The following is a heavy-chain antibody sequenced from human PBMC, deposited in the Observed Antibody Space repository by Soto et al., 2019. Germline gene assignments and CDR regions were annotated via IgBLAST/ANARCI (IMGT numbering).Heavy chain of an antibody. CDR3: ASGSSSWYQALYYYYGMDV. V-gene: IGHV1-18*01. D-gene: IGHD6-13*01. Sequence: GASVKVSCKASGYTFTSYGISWVRQAPGQGLEWMGWISAYNGNTNYAQKFQGRVTITADKSTSTAYMELSSLRSEDTAVYYCASGSSSWYQALYYYYGMDVWGQGTTVTVSS. CDR2: ISAYNGNT. CDR1: GYTFTSYG. J-gene: IGHJ6*02.